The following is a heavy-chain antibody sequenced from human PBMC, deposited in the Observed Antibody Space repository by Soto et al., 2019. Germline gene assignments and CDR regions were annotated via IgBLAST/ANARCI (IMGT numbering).Heavy chain of an antibody. J-gene: IGHJ6*02. D-gene: IGHD4-17*01. V-gene: IGHV4-59*01. CDR2: NYYRGST. CDR3: ARDLRFQGHDYADYLGYGMDV. CDR1: GGSISPYY. Sequence: SETLSLTXTVSGGSISPYYWSWIRQPPGKGLEWLGYNYYRGSTDYNPSLKSRVTISVDTSKNQFSLNLSSVTAADTAVYYCARDLRFQGHDYADYLGYGMDVWGQGTTVTVSS.